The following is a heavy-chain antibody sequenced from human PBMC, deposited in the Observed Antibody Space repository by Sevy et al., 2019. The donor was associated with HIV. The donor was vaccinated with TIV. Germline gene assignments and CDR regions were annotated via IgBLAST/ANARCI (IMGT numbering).Heavy chain of an antibody. CDR1: GFTFSSYA. CDR2: IKKDGSEK. CDR3: VGGPPAD. D-gene: IGHD3-10*01. V-gene: IGHV3-7*01. J-gene: IGHJ4*02. Sequence: GGSLRLSCAASGFTFSSYAMSWVRQAPGKGLEWVTNIKKDGSEKYYLDSVKGRFTISRDNAKNSVFLQMNSLRVEDTAVYYCVGGPPADWGQGTLVTVSS.